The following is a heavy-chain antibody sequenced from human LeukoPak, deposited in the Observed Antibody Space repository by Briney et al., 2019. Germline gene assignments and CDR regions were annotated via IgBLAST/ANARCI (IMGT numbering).Heavy chain of an antibody. CDR2: FDPEDGET. CDR1: GYTLTELS. CDR3: ARDGTTVVPFDY. D-gene: IGHD4-23*01. Sequence: ASVKVSCKVSGYTLTELSMHWVRQAPGKGLEWMGGFDPEDGETIYAQKFQGRVTMTEDTSTDTAYMELSRLRSDDTAVYYCARDGTTVVPFDYWGQGTLVTVSS. V-gene: IGHV1-24*01. J-gene: IGHJ4*02.